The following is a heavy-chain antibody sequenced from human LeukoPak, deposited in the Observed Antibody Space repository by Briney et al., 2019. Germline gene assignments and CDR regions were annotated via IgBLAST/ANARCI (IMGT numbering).Heavy chain of an antibody. J-gene: IGHJ4*02. D-gene: IGHD3-16*01. CDR3: ARDRSRGVFDY. Sequence: ASVKVSCKASGYTFTGYYMHWVRQAPGQGLEWMGIINPSGGSTSYAQKFQGRVTMTRDTSTSTVYMELSSLRSEDTAVYYCARDRSRGVFDYWGQGTLVTVSS. V-gene: IGHV1-46*01. CDR2: INPSGGST. CDR1: GYTFTGYY.